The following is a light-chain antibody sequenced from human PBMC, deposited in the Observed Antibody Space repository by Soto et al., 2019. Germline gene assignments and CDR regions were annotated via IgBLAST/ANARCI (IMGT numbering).Light chain of an antibody. CDR2: LNSDGSH. Sequence: QLVLPQSPSASASLGASVQLTCTLSSGHSNYAIAWHQQQSEKGPRYLMKLNSDGSHSKGDGIPDRFSGSSSGAERYLTISSLQSEDEADYYCQTWGSGIVVFGGGTKLTVL. CDR1: SGHSNYA. J-gene: IGLJ2*01. CDR3: QTWGSGIVV. V-gene: IGLV4-69*01.